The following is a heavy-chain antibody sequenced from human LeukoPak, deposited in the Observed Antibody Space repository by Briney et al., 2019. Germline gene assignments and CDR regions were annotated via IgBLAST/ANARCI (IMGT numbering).Heavy chain of an antibody. CDR1: GGSISTYH. V-gene: IGHV4-59*01. CDR3: AREPGFDSSGYLNWFDP. Sequence: SETLSLTCSVSGGSISTYHWSWIRQPPGKGLEWIACISYSGSTKYNPSLKSRVTMSVDTSKNQLSLKLSSVTAADTAVYYCAREPGFDSSGYLNWFDPWGQGTLVTVSS. J-gene: IGHJ5*02. D-gene: IGHD3-22*01. CDR2: ISYSGST.